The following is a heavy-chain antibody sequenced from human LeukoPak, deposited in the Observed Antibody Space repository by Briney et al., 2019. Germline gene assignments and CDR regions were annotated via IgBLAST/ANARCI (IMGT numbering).Heavy chain of an antibody. J-gene: IGHJ3*02. CDR2: ISGSGGST. D-gene: IGHD3-22*01. CDR3: RDRDPGYNDSSGYRRVNAFDI. CDR1: GFTSSSYA. Sequence: GGSLRLSCAASGFTSSSYAMSWVRQAPGKGREWVSAISGSGGSTYYADSGKGPFTSSTDNTKNTLYLHMNSLRAEDTAVYCGRDRDPGYNDSSGYRRVNAFDIWGQGTMVTVSS. V-gene: IGHV3-23*01.